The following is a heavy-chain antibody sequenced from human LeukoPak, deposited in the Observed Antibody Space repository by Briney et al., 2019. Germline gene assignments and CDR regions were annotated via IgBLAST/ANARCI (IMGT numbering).Heavy chain of an antibody. J-gene: IGHJ4*02. Sequence: GGSLRLSCVASGFTFSNAWMNWVRQAPGKGLEWVGRIKSKTDGGTTDYAAPAKGRFSISRDDSKNTLYLQVNSLKTEDTAVYYCTHYSSGWLWGQGALVTVSS. D-gene: IGHD6-19*01. CDR3: THYSSGWL. V-gene: IGHV3-15*01. CDR2: IKSKTDGGTT. CDR1: GFTFSNAW.